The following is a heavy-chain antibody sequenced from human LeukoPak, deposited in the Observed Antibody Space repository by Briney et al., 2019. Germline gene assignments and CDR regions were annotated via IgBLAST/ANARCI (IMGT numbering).Heavy chain of an antibody. V-gene: IGHV3-7*01. D-gene: IGHD3-3*01. J-gene: IGHJ4*02. CDR2: IKQDGSEK. Sequence: GGSLRLSCAASGFTFSSYWMSWDRQAPGKGLEWVANIKQDGSEKYYVDSVKGRFTISRDNAKNSLYLQMNSLRAEDTAVYYCARLNLGYYDFWSVSHAFDYWGQGTLVTVSS. CDR3: ARLNLGYYDFWSVSHAFDY. CDR1: GFTFSSYW.